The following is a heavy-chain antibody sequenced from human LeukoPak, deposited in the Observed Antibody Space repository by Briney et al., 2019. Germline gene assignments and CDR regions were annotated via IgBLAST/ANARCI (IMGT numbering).Heavy chain of an antibody. J-gene: IGHJ5*02. Sequence: SETLSLTCTVSGGSVSSGSYYWSWIRQPAGKGLEWIGRIYTSGSTNYNPSLKSRVTMSVDTSKNQFSLKLSSVTAADTAVYYCARDVRDFSSSDGGWFDPWGQGTLVTVSS. V-gene: IGHV4-61*02. CDR1: GGSVSSGSYY. CDR2: IYTSGST. D-gene: IGHD6-6*01. CDR3: ARDVRDFSSSDGGWFDP.